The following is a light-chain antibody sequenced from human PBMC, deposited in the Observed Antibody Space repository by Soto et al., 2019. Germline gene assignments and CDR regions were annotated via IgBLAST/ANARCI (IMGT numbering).Light chain of an antibody. Sequence: DIQMTQSPSSLSASVGDRVTITCQASQDMSNYLNWYQQKPGKAPKLLIYDASKVETGVPSRFRGRGAGTDFTCTSSSLQPYDIATHYCQQYDKLPYPFGQGTKLEIK. CDR1: QDMSNY. CDR2: DAS. J-gene: IGKJ2*01. CDR3: QQYDKLPYP. V-gene: IGKV1-33*01.